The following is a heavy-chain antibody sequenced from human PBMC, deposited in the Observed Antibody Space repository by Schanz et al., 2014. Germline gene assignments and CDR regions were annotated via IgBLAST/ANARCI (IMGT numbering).Heavy chain of an antibody. D-gene: IGHD6-6*01. J-gene: IGHJ6*02. CDR3: ATEGPRGTRHPINYYYAMDN. V-gene: IGHV3-48*01. Sequence: EVQLVESGGSLVQPGGSLRLSCTTSGLIFSTYTLNWVRQAPGKGLEWISYISFSGNTIYYADSVKGRFTISRDNAKNSVFLQMNRLRAEDTAVYYCATEGPRGTRHPINYYYAMDNWGQGTKVTV. CDR1: GLIFSTYT. CDR2: ISFSGNTI.